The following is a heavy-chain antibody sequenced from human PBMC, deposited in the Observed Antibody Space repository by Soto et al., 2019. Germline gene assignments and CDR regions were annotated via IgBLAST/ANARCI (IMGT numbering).Heavy chain of an antibody. J-gene: IGHJ6*02. V-gene: IGHV1-3*01. CDR1: GYTFTSYA. CDR3: ARVIVVANRPFVYYGMDV. Sequence: ASVKVSCKASGYTFTSYAMHWVRQAPGQRLEWMGWINAGNGNTKYSQKFQGRVTITRDTSASTAYMELSSLRSEDTALYYCARVIVVANRPFVYYGMDVWGQGTTVTVSS. CDR2: INAGNGNT. D-gene: IGHD3-22*01.